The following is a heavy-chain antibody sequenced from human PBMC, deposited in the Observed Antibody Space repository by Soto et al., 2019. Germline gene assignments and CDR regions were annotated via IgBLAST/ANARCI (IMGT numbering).Heavy chain of an antibody. CDR2: ISYDGSNK. CDR3: ARESIGPLGV. Sequence: QVQLVESGGGVVQPGRSLRLSCAASGFTFSSYAMHWVRQAPGKGLEWVAVISYDGSNKYYADSVKGRFTISRDNSKNTLYLQMNSLRAEDTAVYYCARESIGPLGVWGQGTTVTVSS. V-gene: IGHV3-30-3*01. D-gene: IGHD3-22*01. J-gene: IGHJ6*02. CDR1: GFTFSSYA.